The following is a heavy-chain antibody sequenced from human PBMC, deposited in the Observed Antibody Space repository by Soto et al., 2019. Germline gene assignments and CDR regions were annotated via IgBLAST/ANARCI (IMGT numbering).Heavy chain of an antibody. V-gene: IGHV1-3*01. Sequence: QVQLVQSGAEVKKPGASVKVSCKASGYTFTSYAMHWVRQAPGQRLEWMGWINAVNGNTKYSQKVQGSVTITRDTSASAAYIELSSLRSDDTAVYSCAHRYCSGGSCYEDYYYVMDVWGQGTTVSVSS. CDR3: AHRYCSGGSCYEDYYYVMDV. CDR1: GYTFTSYA. J-gene: IGHJ6*02. CDR2: INAVNGNT. D-gene: IGHD2-15*01.